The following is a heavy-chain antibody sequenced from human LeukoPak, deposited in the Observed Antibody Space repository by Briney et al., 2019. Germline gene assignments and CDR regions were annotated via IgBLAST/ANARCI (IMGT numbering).Heavy chain of an antibody. V-gene: IGHV1-69*01. CDR3: AKGHDDFRQFDF. Sequence: ASVKVSCNASGGIFANYAISWERKAPGQGLEWMGGIIPIFGSGHSAQKFQGRLTITADESTRTTYMELSSLRSEDTAVYYCAKGHDDFRQFDFWGQGTLVIVSS. CDR2: IIPIFGSG. J-gene: IGHJ4*02. D-gene: IGHD3-3*01. CDR1: GGIFANYA.